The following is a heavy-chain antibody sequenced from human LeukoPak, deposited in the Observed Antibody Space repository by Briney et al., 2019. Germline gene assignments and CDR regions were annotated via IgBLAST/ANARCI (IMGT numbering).Heavy chain of an antibody. J-gene: IGHJ5*02. CDR2: IYYSGST. D-gene: IGHD3-10*01. V-gene: IGHV4-59*01. CDR1: GGSFSGYY. Sequence: SSETLSLTCAVYGGSFSGYYWSWIRQPPGKGLEWIGYIYYSGSTNYKPSLKSRVTISVDTSRNQFSLKLRSVNAADTAVYYCARGDYYGSGNDFRFDPWGQGTLVTVSS. CDR3: ARGDYYGSGNDFRFDP.